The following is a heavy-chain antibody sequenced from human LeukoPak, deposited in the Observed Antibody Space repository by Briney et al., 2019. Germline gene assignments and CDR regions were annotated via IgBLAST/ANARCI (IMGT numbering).Heavy chain of an antibody. CDR2: INPNSGGT. J-gene: IGHJ4*02. D-gene: IGHD2-8*01. Sequence: ASVKVSCKASGYTFTGYYMHWVRQAPGQGLEWMGWINPNSGGTNYAQKFQGRVTMTRDTSISTAYMELSRLRSDDTAVYYCARAFWVYAIPYFDYWGQGTLVTVSS. V-gene: IGHV1-2*02. CDR3: ARAFWVYAIPYFDY. CDR1: GYTFTGYY.